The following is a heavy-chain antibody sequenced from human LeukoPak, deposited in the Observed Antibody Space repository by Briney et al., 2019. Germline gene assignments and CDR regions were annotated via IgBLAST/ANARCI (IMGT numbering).Heavy chain of an antibody. V-gene: IGHV4-30-2*01. CDR3: ARGASMVRGVITPFDY. D-gene: IGHD3-10*01. Sequence: SETLSLTCAVSGGSISSGGYSWSWIRQPPGTGLEWIGYIYHSGSTYYNPSLKSRVTISVDRSKNQFSLKLSSVTAADTAVYYCARGASMVRGVITPFDYWGQGTLVTVSS. CDR2: IYHSGST. CDR1: GGSISSGGYS. J-gene: IGHJ4*02.